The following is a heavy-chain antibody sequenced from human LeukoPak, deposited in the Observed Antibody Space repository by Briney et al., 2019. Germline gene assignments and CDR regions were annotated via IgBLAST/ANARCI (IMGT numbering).Heavy chain of an antibody. CDR1: GFTFSTYG. CDR2: IRYVGINK. J-gene: IGHJ4*02. Sequence: GGSLRLSCAASGFTFSTYGMHWVRQAPGKGLEWVSFIRYVGINKYYADSVKGRFTISRDNSKNTLYLQMNSLRAEDTAVYYCAKEGPWFGEQIGYWGQGTLVTVSS. V-gene: IGHV3-30*02. CDR3: AKEGPWFGEQIGY. D-gene: IGHD3-10*01.